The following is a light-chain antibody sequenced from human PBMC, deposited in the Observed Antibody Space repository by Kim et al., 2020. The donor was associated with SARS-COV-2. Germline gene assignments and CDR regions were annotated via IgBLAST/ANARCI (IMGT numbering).Light chain of an antibody. Sequence: EIVLTQSTGTLSLSPGERATPPCRASQSVSSNFLAWYQQKPGQVPRLPIYGASSRANGIPDRFSGFGAATDFTLTISSLEPEDFAVYYCQQYGISPTFGQGTKVDIK. V-gene: IGKV3-20*01. J-gene: IGKJ1*01. CDR2: GAS. CDR1: QSVSSNF. CDR3: QQYGISPT.